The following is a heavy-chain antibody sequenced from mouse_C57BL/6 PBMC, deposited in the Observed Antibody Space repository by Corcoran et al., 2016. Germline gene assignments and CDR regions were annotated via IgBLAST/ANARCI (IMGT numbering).Heavy chain of an antibody. V-gene: IGHV9-3*01. CDR2: INTYSGVP. Sequence: QIQLVQSGPELKKPGETVKISCKASGYTFTTYGMSWVKQAPGKGLKWMGWINTYSGVPTYADDFKGRFAFSLETSASTAYLQINNLKNEDTATYFCARPFYYGSSNYFDYWGQGTTRTVSS. CDR3: ARPFYYGSSNYFDY. CDR1: GYTFTTYG. D-gene: IGHD1-1*01. J-gene: IGHJ2*01.